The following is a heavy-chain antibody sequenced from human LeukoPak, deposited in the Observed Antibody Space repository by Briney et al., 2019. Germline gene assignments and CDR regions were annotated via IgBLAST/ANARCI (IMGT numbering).Heavy chain of an antibody. CDR2: INPNTGAT. CDR1: GYTFTAYY. Sequence: ASVKVSCKASGYTFTAYYIHWVRQAPGQGLEWMGWINPNTGATHHAQKFLGRVTLTRDTSISTAYMELSSLIDDTAVYYCARDISEHDYSGFGYWGQGTLVTVSS. CDR3: ARDISEHDYSGFGY. V-gene: IGHV1-2*02. D-gene: IGHD4-23*01. J-gene: IGHJ4*02.